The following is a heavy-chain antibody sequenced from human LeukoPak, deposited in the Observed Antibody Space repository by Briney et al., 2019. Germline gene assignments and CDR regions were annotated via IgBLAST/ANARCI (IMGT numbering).Heavy chain of an antibody. CDR3: AKVLDYYYYGMDV. CDR1: GFTFSNYA. Sequence: PGASLRLSCAASGFTFSNYAMNWVRQAPGKGLDWVSATSGSGGSTYYADSVKGRFTISRDNSKNTVYLQMNSLRAEDTAVYYCAKVLDYYYYGMDVWGQGTTVTVSS. CDR2: TSGSGGST. V-gene: IGHV3-23*01. J-gene: IGHJ6*02.